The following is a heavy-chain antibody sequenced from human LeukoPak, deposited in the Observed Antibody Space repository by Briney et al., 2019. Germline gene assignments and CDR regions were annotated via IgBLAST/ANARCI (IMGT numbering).Heavy chain of an antibody. CDR3: ARGGLRGYSYGQRFDY. D-gene: IGHD5-18*01. CDR1: GGSISSYY. CDR2: IYYSGST. J-gene: IGHJ4*02. Sequence: SETLSLTCTVSGGSISSYYWSWIRQPPGKGLEWIGYIYYSGSTNYNPSLKSRVTISVDTSKNQFALKLSSVTAADTAVYYCARGGLRGYSYGQRFDYWGQGILVTVSS. V-gene: IGHV4-59*01.